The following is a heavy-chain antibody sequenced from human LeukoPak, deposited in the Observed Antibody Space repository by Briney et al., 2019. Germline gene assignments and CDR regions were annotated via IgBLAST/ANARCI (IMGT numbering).Heavy chain of an antibody. Sequence: GGSLRLSCAASGFTFSSYWMSWVRQVPGKGLEWVANIKQDGSEKYYVDSVKGRFTISRDNAKNSLYLQMSSLRAEDTTVYYCARDSFSGGFDYWGQGTLVTVSS. V-gene: IGHV3-7*01. CDR2: IKQDGSEK. CDR3: ARDSFSGGFDY. CDR1: GFTFSSYW. J-gene: IGHJ4*02. D-gene: IGHD3-16*01.